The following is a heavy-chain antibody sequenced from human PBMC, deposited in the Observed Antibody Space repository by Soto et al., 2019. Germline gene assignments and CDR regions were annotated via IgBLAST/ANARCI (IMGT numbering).Heavy chain of an antibody. V-gene: IGHV5-51*01. J-gene: IGHJ6*02. Sequence: PGESLKISCKSYGYSFTTYWIAWVRQMPGQGPEWMGSIHPGESDTRYSPSFQGQVTISADRSITTAYLQWSSLKASDTAMYYCARHEATYYNFYGMDVWGQGTTVTVSS. CDR2: IHPGESDT. CDR1: GYSFTTYW. CDR3: ARHEATYYNFYGMDV.